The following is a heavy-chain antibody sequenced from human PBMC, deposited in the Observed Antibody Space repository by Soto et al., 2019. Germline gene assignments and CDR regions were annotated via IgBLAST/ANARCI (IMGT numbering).Heavy chain of an antibody. J-gene: IGHJ3*02. CDR3: ARDQSCSSTSCYAGWAFDI. CDR1: GFTVSSNY. D-gene: IGHD2-2*01. V-gene: IGHV3-53*02. Sequence: EVQLVETGGGLIQPGGSLRLSCAASGFTVSSNYMSWVRQAPGKGLEWVSVIYSGGSTYYADSVKGRFTISRDNSKNTLYLQMNSLRAEDTAVYYCARDQSCSSTSCYAGWAFDIWGQLTMVTVSS. CDR2: IYSGGST.